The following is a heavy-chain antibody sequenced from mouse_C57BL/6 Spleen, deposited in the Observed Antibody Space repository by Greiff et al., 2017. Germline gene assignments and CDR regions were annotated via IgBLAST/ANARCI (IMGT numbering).Heavy chain of an antibody. CDR3: AREGGRWCRYFDV. V-gene: IGHV1-61*01. J-gene: IGHJ1*03. Sequence: VQLQQPGAELVRPGSSVKLSCKASGFTFTSYWMDWVQQRPGQGLEWIGNIYPSDSETHYNQMFKDKATLTVDNSSSTAYMQLSSLTAEDSAVYYCAREGGRWCRYFDVWGTGTTVTVSS. D-gene: IGHD1-1*02. CDR2: IYPSDSET. CDR1: GFTFTSYW.